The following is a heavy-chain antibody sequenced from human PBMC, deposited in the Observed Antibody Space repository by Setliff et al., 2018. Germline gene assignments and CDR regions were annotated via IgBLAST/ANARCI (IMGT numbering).Heavy chain of an antibody. Sequence: GGSLRLSCAASGFTFDDYAMHWVRQAPGKGLEWVSGISWNSGSIGYADSVKGRFTISRDNAKNSLYLQMNSLGAEDTALYYCARAHRYFSDTSGYFYDQGRSAFDVWGQGTMVTVSS. D-gene: IGHD3-22*01. CDR2: ISWNSGSI. J-gene: IGHJ3*01. V-gene: IGHV3-9*01. CDR3: ARAHRYFSDTSGYFYDQGRSAFDV. CDR1: GFTFDDYA.